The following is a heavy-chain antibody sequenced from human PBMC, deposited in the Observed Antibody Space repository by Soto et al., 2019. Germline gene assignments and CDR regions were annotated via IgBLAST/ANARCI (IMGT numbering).Heavy chain of an antibody. J-gene: IGHJ4*02. D-gene: IGHD3-10*01. V-gene: IGHV4-34*01. CDR1: GGSFSGYY. Sequence: SETLSLTCAVYGGSFSGYYWSWIRQPPGKGLEWIGEINHSGSTNYNPSLKSRVTISVDTSKNQFSLKLSSVTAADTAVYYCARGRYYGSGSYYEVDYWGQGTLVTVSS. CDR3: ARGRYYGSGSYYEVDY. CDR2: INHSGST.